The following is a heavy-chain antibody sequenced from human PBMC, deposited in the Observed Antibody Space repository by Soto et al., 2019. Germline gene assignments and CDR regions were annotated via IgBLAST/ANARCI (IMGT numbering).Heavy chain of an antibody. CDR3: SRRLEV. Sequence: EVQLVESGGGLVQPGGSLRPSCAASGFSFSDSWMDWVRQAPGKGLEWVANIGQDGSEKYYVDSVKGRFTISRDNAKNSVYLQMTTLRAEDTAVYYCSRRLEVWGQGTTVTVSS. J-gene: IGHJ6*02. CDR1: GFSFSDSW. V-gene: IGHV3-7*05. CDR2: IGQDGSEK.